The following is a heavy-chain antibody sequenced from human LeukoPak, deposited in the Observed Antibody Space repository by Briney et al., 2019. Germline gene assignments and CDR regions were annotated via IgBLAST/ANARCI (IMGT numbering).Heavy chain of an antibody. CDR3: AKGSWYKTYYYYYYMDV. V-gene: IGHV3-23*01. Sequence: GGSLRLSCAASGFTFSSYAMSWVRQAPGKGLEWVSAISGSGGSTYYADSVKGRFTISRDNSKNTLYLQMNSLRAEDTAVYYCAKGSWYKTYYYYYYMDVWGKGTTVTVSS. D-gene: IGHD6-13*01. CDR1: GFTFSSYA. CDR2: ISGSGGST. J-gene: IGHJ6*03.